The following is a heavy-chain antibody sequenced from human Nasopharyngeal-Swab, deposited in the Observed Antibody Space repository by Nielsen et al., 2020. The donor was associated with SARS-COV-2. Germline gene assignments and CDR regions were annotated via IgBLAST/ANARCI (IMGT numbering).Heavy chain of an antibody. D-gene: IGHD3-10*01. CDR2: IYYSGST. J-gene: IGHJ5*02. Sequence: SETLSLTCTVSGGSISSGGYYWSWIRQHPGKGLEWIGYIYYSGSTYYNPSLKSRVTISVDTSKNQFSLKLSSVTAADTAVYYCARGLITMVRGVMRRVYNWFDPWGQGTLVTVSS. CDR1: GGSISSGGYY. CDR3: ARGLITMVRGVMRRVYNWFDP. V-gene: IGHV4-31*03.